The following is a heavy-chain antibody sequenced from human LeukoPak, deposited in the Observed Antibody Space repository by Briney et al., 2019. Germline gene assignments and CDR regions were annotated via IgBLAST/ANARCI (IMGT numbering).Heavy chain of an antibody. CDR2: INGDGSST. CDR1: GFTFSRYW. Sequence: GGSLRLSCAASGFTFSRYWMHWVRQAPGKGLMWVSRINGDGSSTNYADSVKGRFTISRDNAKNTLYLQMNSLRAEDTAVYYCARDRRFSSGWLFDYGGQGTLVTVSS. CDR3: ARDRRFSSGWLFDY. J-gene: IGHJ4*02. V-gene: IGHV3-74*01. D-gene: IGHD6-19*01.